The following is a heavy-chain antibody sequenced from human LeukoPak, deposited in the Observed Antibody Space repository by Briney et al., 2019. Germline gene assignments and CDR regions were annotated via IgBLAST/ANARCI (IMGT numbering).Heavy chain of an antibody. Sequence: EASMKVSCKASGYTFTSYDINWVRQATGQGLEWMGWMNPNSGNTGYAQKFQGRVTMTRNTSISTAYMELSSLRSEDTAVYYCARGMGITMIVVVRNWFDPWGQGTLVTVSS. CDR2: MNPNSGNT. CDR3: ARGMGITMIVVVRNWFDP. CDR1: GYTFTSYD. V-gene: IGHV1-8*01. D-gene: IGHD3-22*01. J-gene: IGHJ5*02.